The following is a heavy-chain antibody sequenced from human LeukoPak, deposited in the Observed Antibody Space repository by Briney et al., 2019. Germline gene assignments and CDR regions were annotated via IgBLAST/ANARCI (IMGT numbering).Heavy chain of an antibody. CDR1: GGSISSYY. Sequence: PSETLSLTCTVSGGSISSYYWSWIRQPPGKGLEWIGYIYYSGSTNYNPSLKGRVTISVDTSKNQFSLKLSSVTAADTAVYYCARDNCSGGSCYSDDAFDIWGQGTMVTVSS. CDR3: ARDNCSGGSCYSDDAFDI. CDR2: IYYSGST. D-gene: IGHD2-15*01. J-gene: IGHJ3*02. V-gene: IGHV4-59*01.